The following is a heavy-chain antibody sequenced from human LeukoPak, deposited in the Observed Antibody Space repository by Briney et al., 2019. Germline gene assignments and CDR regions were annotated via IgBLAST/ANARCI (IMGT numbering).Heavy chain of an antibody. CDR3: ARGPFYYYGSGTYYFQL. CDR1: GGSISSSSYY. J-gene: IGHJ1*01. Sequence: SETLSLTCTVSGGSISSSSYYRGWIRQPPGKGLEWIGSIYYSGSTCYNPSLKSRVTISVDTSNNQFSLKLNSVTAADTAVYYCARGPFYYYGSGTYYFQLWGQGTLVTVSS. D-gene: IGHD3-10*01. CDR2: IYYSGST. V-gene: IGHV4-39*07.